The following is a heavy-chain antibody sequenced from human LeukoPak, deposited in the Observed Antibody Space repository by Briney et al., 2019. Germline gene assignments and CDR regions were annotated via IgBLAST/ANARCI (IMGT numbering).Heavy chain of an antibody. CDR2: ISGSGGST. CDR1: GFTFSSYA. D-gene: IGHD3-22*01. J-gene: IGHJ4*02. CDR3: AKDDTMIVVVIISFDY. Sequence: PGGSLRLSCAASGFTFSSYAMSWVRQAPGEGLEWVSAISGSGGSTYYAGSVKGRFTISRDNSKNTLYLQVNSLRAEDTAVYYCAKDDTMIVVVIISFDYWGQGTLVTVSS. V-gene: IGHV3-23*01.